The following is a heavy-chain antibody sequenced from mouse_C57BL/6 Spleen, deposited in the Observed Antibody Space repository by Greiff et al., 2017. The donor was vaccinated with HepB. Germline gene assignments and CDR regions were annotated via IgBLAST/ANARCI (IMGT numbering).Heavy chain of an antibody. CDR3: ARNVDSSGYVPYAMDY. J-gene: IGHJ4*01. CDR1: GYTFTSYW. CDR2: INPSSGYT. Sequence: QVQLKESGAELAKPGASVKLSCKASGYTFTSYWMHWVKQRPGQGLEWIGYINPSSGYTKYNQKFKDKATLTADKSSSTAYMQLSSLTYEDSAVYDCARNVDSSGYVPYAMDYWGQGTSVTVSS. D-gene: IGHD3-2*02. V-gene: IGHV1-7*01.